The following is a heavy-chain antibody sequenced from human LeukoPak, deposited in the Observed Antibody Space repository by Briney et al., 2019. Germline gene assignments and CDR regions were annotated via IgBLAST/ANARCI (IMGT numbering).Heavy chain of an antibody. CDR1: GFTFSSYA. CDR3: AKDAYYYDSSGYSPPFDY. CDR2: ISGSGGST. V-gene: IGHV3-23*01. J-gene: IGHJ4*02. D-gene: IGHD3-22*01. Sequence: GGSLRLSCAASGFTFSSYAMCWVRQAPGKGLEWVSAISGSGGSTYYADSVKGRFTISRDNSKNTPYQQMNSLKAEDTAVYYCAKDAYYYDSSGYSPPFDYWGQGTLVTVSS.